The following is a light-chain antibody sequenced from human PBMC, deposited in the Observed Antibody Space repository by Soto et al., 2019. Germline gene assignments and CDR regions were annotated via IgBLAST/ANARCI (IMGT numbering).Light chain of an antibody. CDR3: LLSHSDTVI. V-gene: IGLV7-46*01. Sequence: QAVVTQEPSLTVSPGGTVTLTCGSSTGAVTSGHYPYWFQQKPGQAPRTLIYDTNNKHSWTPARFSGSLLGGKAALTLSGAQPEDEANYYCLLSHSDTVIFGGGTKVTVL. CDR2: DTN. J-gene: IGLJ2*01. CDR1: TGAVTSGHY.